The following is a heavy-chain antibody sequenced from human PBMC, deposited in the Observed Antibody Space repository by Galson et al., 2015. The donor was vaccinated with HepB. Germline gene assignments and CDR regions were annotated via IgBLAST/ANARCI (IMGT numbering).Heavy chain of an antibody. CDR2: IYPGDSDT. V-gene: IGHV5-51*01. CDR1: QYSFSKYW. CDR3: ARDDRSYHLLSGRLEEWYFDV. J-gene: IGHJ2*01. D-gene: IGHD1-1*01. Sequence: QSGAEVKKSGDSLKISCQASQYSFSKYWIGWVRQKPGKGLEWTGIIYPGDSDTRYSPSFEGQVTISADTSTNAAYLQWSSLVASDTAMYYCARDDRSYHLLSGRLEEWYFDVWGRGTQVTVSS.